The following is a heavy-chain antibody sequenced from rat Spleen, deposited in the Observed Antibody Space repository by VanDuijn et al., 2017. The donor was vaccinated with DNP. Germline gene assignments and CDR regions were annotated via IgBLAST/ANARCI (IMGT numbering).Heavy chain of an antibody. CDR2: ITHTVDST. D-gene: IGHD1-4*01. CDR1: GFIFSNYW. J-gene: IGHJ2*01. CDR3: AKDGGITTGYYVMDA. V-gene: IGHV5-31*01. Sequence: EVQLVESGGGPVQPGRSLKLSCVASGFIFSNYWMTWIRQAPGKGLEWVISITHTVDSTYYSDSVKGRFSLSRDNAKSTRYLQVKSLRSEDTATYYCAKDGGITTGYYVMDAWGQGVMVTVSS.